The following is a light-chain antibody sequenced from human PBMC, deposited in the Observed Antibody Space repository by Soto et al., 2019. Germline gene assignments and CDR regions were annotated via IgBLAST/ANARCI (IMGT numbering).Light chain of an antibody. Sequence: EIVLTQYPGTLSLSPGERSTLSCRASQSVSSSYLAWYQQKPGQAPRLLIYSASSRAAGIPDRFSGSGSGTDFPLTINRLEPEDFAVYYCQQYGSSITVGQGTRLEIK. CDR3: QQYGSSIT. CDR1: QSVSSSY. V-gene: IGKV3-20*01. J-gene: IGKJ5*01. CDR2: SAS.